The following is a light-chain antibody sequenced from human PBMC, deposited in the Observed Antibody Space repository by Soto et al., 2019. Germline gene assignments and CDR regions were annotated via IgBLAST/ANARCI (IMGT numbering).Light chain of an antibody. V-gene: IGLV1-44*01. J-gene: IGLJ2*01. Sequence: SVLTQPPSASGTPGQRVTISCSGSSSNIGGHTENWYQHLPGTAPRLLVYANDERPSGVADRFSGSKSGTSASLAISGLQSEDEADYYCAAWDDSLNGPVFGGGTKVTVL. CDR3: AAWDDSLNGPV. CDR1: SSNIGGHT. CDR2: AND.